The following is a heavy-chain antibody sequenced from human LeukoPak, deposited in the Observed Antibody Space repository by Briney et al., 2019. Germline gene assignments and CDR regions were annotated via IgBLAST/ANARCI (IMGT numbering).Heavy chain of an antibody. V-gene: IGHV5-51*01. D-gene: IGHD3-22*01. J-gene: IGHJ3*02. CDR1: GYTFTSYW. CDR2: IYPGDSDT. Sequence: GESLKISCKGSGYTFTSYWIGWVRQMPGKGLEWMGIIYPGDSDTRYRPSFQGQVTISADKSISTAYLQWSSLKASDTAIYYCARQFYDTQPRHAFDIWGQGTMVTVSS. CDR3: ARQFYDTQPRHAFDI.